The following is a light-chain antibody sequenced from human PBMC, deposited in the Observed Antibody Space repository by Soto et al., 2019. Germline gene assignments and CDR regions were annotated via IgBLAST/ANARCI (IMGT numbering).Light chain of an antibody. CDR1: ERIVNY. V-gene: IGKV1-39*01. J-gene: IGKJ3*01. CDR2: AAS. CDR3: QQSYSTPFT. Sequence: DIQMTQSPSSLSSSVWKLVTIACPGGERIVNYFGCYQQKPGKPPKLLIYAASILQSGVPSRFSGSGSGTDFTLTISSLQPEDFATYYCQQSYSTPFTFGPGTKVDMK.